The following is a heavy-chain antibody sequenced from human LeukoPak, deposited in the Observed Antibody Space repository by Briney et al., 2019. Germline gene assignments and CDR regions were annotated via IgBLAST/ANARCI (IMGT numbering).Heavy chain of an antibody. J-gene: IGHJ3*02. Sequence: GGSLRLSCAASGFTFSNYAMSWVRQAPGKGLEWVSAIIGSGSSIYYADSVKGRFTISRDNSKNTLYLQMNSLSAEDTAVYYCAKDSYYDTSGHYARRAFDIWGQGTMVTVSS. D-gene: IGHD3-22*01. CDR2: IIGSGSSI. CDR3: AKDSYYDTSGHYARRAFDI. CDR1: GFTFSNYA. V-gene: IGHV3-23*01.